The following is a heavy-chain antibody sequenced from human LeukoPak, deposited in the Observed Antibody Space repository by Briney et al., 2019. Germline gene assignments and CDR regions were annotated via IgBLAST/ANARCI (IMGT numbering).Heavy chain of an antibody. D-gene: IGHD3-3*01. Sequence: GSLRLSCAASGFTFSDYYMSWIRQPPGKGLEWIGEINHSGSTNYNPSLKSRVTISVDTSKNQFSLKLSSVTAADTAVYYCARGAYYDFWSGYFHSNYYYYYMDVWGKGTTVTVSS. CDR1: GFTFSDYY. CDR3: ARGAYYDFWSGYFHSNYYYYYMDV. V-gene: IGHV4-34*01. CDR2: INHSGST. J-gene: IGHJ6*03.